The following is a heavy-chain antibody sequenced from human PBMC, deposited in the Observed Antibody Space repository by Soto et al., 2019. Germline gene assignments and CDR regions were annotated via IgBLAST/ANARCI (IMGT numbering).Heavy chain of an antibody. Sequence: GWSLRLSCAASGFTFSSYCMHWVRQAPGKGLEWVAVISYDGSNKYYADSVKGRFTISRDNSKNTLYLQMNSLRAEDTAVYYCAKHRNYYFDYWRQGNLVNVFS. CDR3: AKHRNYYFDY. CDR1: GFTFSSYC. J-gene: IGHJ4*02. CDR2: ISYDGSNK. V-gene: IGHV3-30*18.